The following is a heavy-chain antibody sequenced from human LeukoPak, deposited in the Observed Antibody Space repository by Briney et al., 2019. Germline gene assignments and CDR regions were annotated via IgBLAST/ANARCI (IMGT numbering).Heavy chain of an antibody. V-gene: IGHV3-30*02. CDR2: IRYDGSNK. CDR3: AKDFKASLYCSGGSCYYGAFDI. Sequence: GGSLRLSCAASGFTFNSYGMHWVRQAPGKGLEWVAFIRYDGSNKYYADSVKGRFTISRDNSKNTLYLQMSSLRAEDTAVYYCAKDFKASLYCSGGSCYYGAFDIWGQGTMVTVSS. J-gene: IGHJ3*02. D-gene: IGHD2-15*01. CDR1: GFTFNSYG.